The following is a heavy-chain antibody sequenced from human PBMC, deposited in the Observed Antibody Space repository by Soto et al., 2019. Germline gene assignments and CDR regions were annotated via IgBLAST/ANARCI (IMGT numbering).Heavy chain of an antibody. J-gene: IGHJ4*02. CDR3: ARDRGSYALDY. CDR2: ISVNSGNT. CDR1: GFTFTSSA. V-gene: IGHV1-18*01. Sequence: ASVKVSCKASGFTFTSSAVQWVRQARGQGLEWMGWISVNSGNTNYAQKLQGRVTMTTDTSTSTAYMELRSLRSDDTAVYYCARDRGSYALDYWGQGTLVTV. D-gene: IGHD1-26*01.